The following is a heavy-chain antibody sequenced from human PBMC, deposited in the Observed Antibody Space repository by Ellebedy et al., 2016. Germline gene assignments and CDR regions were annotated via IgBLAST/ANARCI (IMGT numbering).Heavy chain of an antibody. J-gene: IGHJ4*02. V-gene: IGHV3-48*04. CDR1: GFTFSSYS. D-gene: IGHD1-1*01. Sequence: GESLKISCAASGFTFSSYSMNWVRQAPGKGLEWVSYISSRSTTIYHADSVKGRFTISRDNAKNSLYLQMNSLRAEDTAVYYCARTYWNDEMYWGQGTLVTVSS. CDR2: ISSRSTTI. CDR3: ARTYWNDEMY.